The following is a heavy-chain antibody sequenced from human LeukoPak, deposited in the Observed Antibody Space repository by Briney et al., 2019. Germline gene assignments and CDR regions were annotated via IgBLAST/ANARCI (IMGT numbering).Heavy chain of an antibody. CDR2: ISWNRGSI. CDR1: GFTFDDYA. V-gene: IGHV3-9*01. J-gene: IGHJ6*02. Sequence: QSGGSQRLSCVASGFTFDDYAMHWVRQAPGKGLEWVSGISWNRGSIGYADSVKGRFTISRENAKNSLYLQMNSLRAEDTAVYYCAKGLAGYYGSGSYGMRGMDVWGQGTTVTVSS. CDR3: AKGLAGYYGSGSYGMRGMDV. D-gene: IGHD3-10*01.